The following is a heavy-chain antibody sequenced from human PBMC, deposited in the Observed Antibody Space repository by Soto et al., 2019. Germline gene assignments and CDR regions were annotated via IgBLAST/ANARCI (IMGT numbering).Heavy chain of an antibody. D-gene: IGHD3-10*01. V-gene: IGHV3-48*02. J-gene: IGHJ6*02. CDR1: GFTFDIYS. CDR2: ISGSSSTI. CDR3: ATGFLYYYGMDV. Sequence: GGSLRLSCTASGFTFDIYSMNWVRQAPGKGLEWVSYISGSSSTINYPGSVKGRFTVSRDNDNNSLFLQMNNLRDEDTATYYCATGFLYYYGMDVWGQWTSVTVSS.